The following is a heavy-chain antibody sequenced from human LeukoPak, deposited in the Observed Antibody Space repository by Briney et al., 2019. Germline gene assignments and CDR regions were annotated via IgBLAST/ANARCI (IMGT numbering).Heavy chain of an antibody. D-gene: IGHD4-17*01. V-gene: IGHV4-38-2*01. CDR2: IYHSGST. CDR3: ARGGYGDFIFDY. J-gene: IGHJ4*02. Sequence: PSETLSLTCAVSGYSISSGYYWGWIRPPPGKGLEWIGSIYHSGSTYYNPSLKSRVTISVDTSKNQFSLKLSSVTAADTAVYYCARGGYGDFIFDYWGQGTLVTVSS. CDR1: GYSISSGYY.